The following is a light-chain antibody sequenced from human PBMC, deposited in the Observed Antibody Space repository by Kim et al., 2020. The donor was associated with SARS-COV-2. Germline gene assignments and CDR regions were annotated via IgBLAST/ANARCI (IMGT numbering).Light chain of an antibody. CDR1: QSALYSPNNKNY. CDR2: WAS. CDR3: QQYYSSPYT. V-gene: IGKV4-1*01. Sequence: DIVMTQSPDSLAVSLGERATINCKSSQSALYSPNNKNYLAWYQQKPGQPPKLFITWASTRESGVPDRFSGSGSGTDFTLTISSLQAEDVAVYFCQQYYSSPYTFGQGTKLEI. J-gene: IGKJ2*01.